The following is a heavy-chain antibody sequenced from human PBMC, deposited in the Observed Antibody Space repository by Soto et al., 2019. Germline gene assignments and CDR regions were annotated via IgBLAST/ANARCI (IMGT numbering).Heavy chain of an antibody. J-gene: IGHJ6*03. V-gene: IGHV6-1*01. CDR2: TYYRSKWYN. Sequence: QVQLQQSGPGLVKPSQTLSLTCAISGDSVSSNSAAWNWIRQSPSRGLEWLGRTYYRSKWYNDYAVSVKSRIPINPDTSKNQFSLQLNSVTPEDTAVYYCARDSSSWYGDYYYYYMDVWGKGTTVTVSS. D-gene: IGHD6-13*01. CDR3: ARDSSSWYGDYYYYYMDV. CDR1: GDSVSSNSAA.